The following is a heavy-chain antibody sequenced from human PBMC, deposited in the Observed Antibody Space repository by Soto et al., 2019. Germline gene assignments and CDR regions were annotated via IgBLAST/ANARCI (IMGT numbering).Heavy chain of an antibody. D-gene: IGHD6-19*01. V-gene: IGHV1-46*01. CDR1: GYTVTSYY. J-gene: IGHJ5*02. CDR3: AKVPKVVAGTSYWFDP. CDR2: INPSGDST. Sequence: ASVKVSCKASGYTVTSYYMHWVRQAPGQGLEWMGIINPSGDSTTYAQKFQGRVTMTRDTSTSTVYMELNSLRAEGTAVYYCAKVPKVVAGTSYWFDPWGQGTLVTVSS.